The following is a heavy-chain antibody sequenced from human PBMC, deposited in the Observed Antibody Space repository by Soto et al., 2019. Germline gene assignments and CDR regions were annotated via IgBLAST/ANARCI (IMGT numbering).Heavy chain of an antibody. CDR3: AKYWRLRFGGFEFFD. J-gene: IGHJ4*02. V-gene: IGHV3-23*01. D-gene: IGHD3-10*01. CDR2: ISGSGGST. Sequence: EVQLLESGGGLVQPGGSLRLSCAASGFTFSSYAMSWVRQAPGKGLEWVSAISGSGGSTYYADSVKGRFTVSRDNSKNTLYLQMNSLRAEDTAVYYCAKYWRLRFGGFEFFDWGQGTLVTVSS. CDR1: GFTFSSYA.